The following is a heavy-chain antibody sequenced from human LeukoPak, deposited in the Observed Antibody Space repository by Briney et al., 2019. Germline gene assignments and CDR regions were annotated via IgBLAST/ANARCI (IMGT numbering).Heavy chain of an antibody. CDR1: GYSFTGYY. D-gene: IGHD6-13*01. Sequence: ASVKVSCKASGYSFTGYYIHWVRPAPGRGLEWMGWINPNAGGTNYAQKFRGRVTMTRDTSISTAYMDLNSLTSDDTAVYYCVRTQYSSTWYWYGLDVWGQGTTVTVSS. V-gene: IGHV1-2*02. J-gene: IGHJ6*02. CDR3: VRTQYSSTWYWYGLDV. CDR2: INPNAGGT.